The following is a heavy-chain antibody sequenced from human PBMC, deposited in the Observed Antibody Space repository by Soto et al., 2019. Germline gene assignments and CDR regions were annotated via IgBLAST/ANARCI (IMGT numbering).Heavy chain of an antibody. J-gene: IGHJ5*02. V-gene: IGHV1-18*01. Sequence: ASVKVSCKASGGTFSSYAISWVRQAPGQGLEWMGWISAYNGNTNYAQKLQGRVTMTTDTSTSTAYMELRSLRSDDTAVYYCARDLRDNWFDPWGQGTLVTSPQ. CDR2: ISAYNGNT. CDR1: GGTFSSYA. CDR3: ARDLRDNWFDP.